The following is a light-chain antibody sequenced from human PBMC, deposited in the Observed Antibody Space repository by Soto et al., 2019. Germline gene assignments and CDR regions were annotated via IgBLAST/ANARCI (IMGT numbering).Light chain of an antibody. CDR3: SSYTSSRTYV. CDR1: SSDVGDYNY. Sequence: SAMTQPDSVSGSPGQSITISCTGASSDVGDYNYVSWYQHHPGKAPKLLIYEVNNRPSGVSDRFSGSKSGNVASLTISWLQAEYDSDYYCSSYTSSRTYVFGTWTKVTVL. J-gene: IGLJ1*01. V-gene: IGLV2-14*01. CDR2: EVN.